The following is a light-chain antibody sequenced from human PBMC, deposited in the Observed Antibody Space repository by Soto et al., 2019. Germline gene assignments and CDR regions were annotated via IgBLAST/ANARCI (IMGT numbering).Light chain of an antibody. J-gene: IGLJ2*01. CDR3: QSYDSSLSVHVV. CDR2: GNS. Sequence: QSVLTQPPSVSGAPGQRVTISCTGSSYNIGAGYDVHWYQQLPGTAPKLLIYGNSNRPSGVPDRFSGSKSDTSASLAITGLQAEDEADYYCQSYDSSLSVHVVFGGGTKVTVL. V-gene: IGLV1-40*01. CDR1: SYNIGAGYD.